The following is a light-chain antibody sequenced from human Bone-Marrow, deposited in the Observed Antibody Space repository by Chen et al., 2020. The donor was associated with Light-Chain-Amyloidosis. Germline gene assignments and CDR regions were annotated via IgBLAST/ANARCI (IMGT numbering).Light chain of an antibody. V-gene: IGLV3-25*03. Sequence: YELTQPPPVSVSPGQPARITCSGDALPDQYAYCYQQKAGQAPVLGINKESARPSGIPERVSGSSSGTTVTLTISGVQAEDEAVYYCQSADSTGIYRVFGGGTKLTVL. CDR3: QSADSTGIYRV. CDR1: ALPDQY. CDR2: KES. J-gene: IGLJ3*02.